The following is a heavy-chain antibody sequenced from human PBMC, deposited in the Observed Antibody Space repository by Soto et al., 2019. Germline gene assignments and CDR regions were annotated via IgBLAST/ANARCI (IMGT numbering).Heavy chain of an antibody. CDR2: ISSSSSYT. CDR3: ARVPLAHCSSTSCYDLYYYYYGMDV. J-gene: IGHJ6*02. Sequence: GSLRLSCAASGFTFSDYYMSWIRQAPGKGLEWVSYISSSSSYTNYADSVKGRFTISRDNAKNSLYLQMNSLRAEDTAVYYCARVPLAHCSSTSCYDLYYYYYGMDVWGQGTTVTVSS. D-gene: IGHD2-2*01. CDR1: GFTFSDYY. V-gene: IGHV3-11*06.